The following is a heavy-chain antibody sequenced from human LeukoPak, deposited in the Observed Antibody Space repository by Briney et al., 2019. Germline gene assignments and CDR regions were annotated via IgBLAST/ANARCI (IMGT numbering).Heavy chain of an antibody. Sequence: ASVTVSCKASGYTFTGYYMHWVRQAPGQGLEWMGRISPNSGGTNYAQKFQGRVTMTRDTSISTAYMELSRLRSDDTAVYYCARVLAYGGHPFDYWGQGTLVTVSS. V-gene: IGHV1-2*06. J-gene: IGHJ4*02. D-gene: IGHD4/OR15-4a*01. CDR2: ISPNSGGT. CDR3: ARVLAYGGHPFDY. CDR1: GYTFTGYY.